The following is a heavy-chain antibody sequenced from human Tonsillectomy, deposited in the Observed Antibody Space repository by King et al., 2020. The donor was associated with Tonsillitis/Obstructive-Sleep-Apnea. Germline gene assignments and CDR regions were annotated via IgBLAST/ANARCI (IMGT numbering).Heavy chain of an antibody. D-gene: IGHD4-17*01. Sequence: QLQESGPGLVKPSETLSHTCTVSGGSISSYYWSWIRQPPGKGLEWIGYIYYSGSTNYNPSLKSRVTISVDTSKNQFSLNLSSVTAADTAVYYCARLMTTVTAFDYWGQGTLVTVSS. V-gene: IGHV4-59*01. J-gene: IGHJ4*02. CDR2: IYYSGST. CDR1: GGSISSYY. CDR3: ARLMTTVTAFDY.